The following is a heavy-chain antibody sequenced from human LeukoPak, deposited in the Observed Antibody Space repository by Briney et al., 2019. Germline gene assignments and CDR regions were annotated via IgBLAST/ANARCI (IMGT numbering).Heavy chain of an antibody. CDR2: IRSDGTNK. CDR1: GFTFNSYG. CDR3: AKGYSFHFDF. D-gene: IGHD5-18*01. V-gene: IGHV3-30*02. Sequence: GGSLRLSCAASGFTFNSYGMHWVRQAPGKGLEWVAFIRSDGTNKYYADSVKGRFTISRDNSKNTLYLQMNSLRPEDAAVYYCAKGYSFHFDFWGEGTLVSVSS. J-gene: IGHJ4*02.